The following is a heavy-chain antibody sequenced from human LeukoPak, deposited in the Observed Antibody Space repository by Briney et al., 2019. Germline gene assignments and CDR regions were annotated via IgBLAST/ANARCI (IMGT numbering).Heavy chain of an antibody. D-gene: IGHD1-26*01. V-gene: IGHV3-7*05. Sequence: GGSLRLSCAASGFTFSTYWMSWVRQAPGKGLEWVANIKQYGSETYYVDSVRGRFTISRDDAKSSLFLQMSSLRAEDTAVYYCANALGAHYFDSWGQGTLVTVSS. J-gene: IGHJ4*02. CDR1: GFTFSTYW. CDR3: ANALGAHYFDS. CDR2: IKQYGSET.